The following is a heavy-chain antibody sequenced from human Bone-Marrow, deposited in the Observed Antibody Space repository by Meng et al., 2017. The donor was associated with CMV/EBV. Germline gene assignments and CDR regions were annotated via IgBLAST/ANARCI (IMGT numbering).Heavy chain of an antibody. CDR2: ISSSGSTI. D-gene: IGHD3-3*01. V-gene: IGHV3-48*03. CDR3: ASLWGEWLPY. CDR1: GFTFSNYE. Sequence: GESLKISCAASGFTFSNYEMNWVRQAPGKGLEWVSYISSSGSTIYYADSVKGRFTISRDNAKNSLYLQMNSLRAEDTAVYYCASLWGEWLPYWGQGTLVTVSS. J-gene: IGHJ4*02.